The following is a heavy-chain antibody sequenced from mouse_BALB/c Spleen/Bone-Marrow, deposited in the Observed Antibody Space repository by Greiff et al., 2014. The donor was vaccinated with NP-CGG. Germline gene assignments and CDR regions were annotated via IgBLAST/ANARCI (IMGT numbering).Heavy chain of an antibody. J-gene: IGHJ1*01. CDR3: ARYYYGSSYEYFDV. D-gene: IGHD1-1*01. V-gene: IGHV1-87*01. CDR1: GYTFTSYW. CDR2: IYPGDGDT. Sequence: VQLQQSGAELARPGASVKLSCKASGYTFTSYWMQWVKQRPGQGLEWIGAIYPGDGDTRYTQKFKGKATLTADKSSSTAYMQLSSLASEDSAVYYCARYYYGSSYEYFDVWGAGTTVTVSS.